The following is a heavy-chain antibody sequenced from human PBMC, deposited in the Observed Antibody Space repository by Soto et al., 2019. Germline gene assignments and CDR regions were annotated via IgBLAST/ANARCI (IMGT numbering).Heavy chain of an antibody. V-gene: IGHV4-34*01. CDR2: INHSGST. CDR3: ARTLRPYCSGGSCYYQFDP. D-gene: IGHD2-15*01. CDR1: GGSFSGYY. J-gene: IGHJ5*02. Sequence: SETLSLTCAVYGGSFSGYYWSWIRQPPGKGLEWIGEINHSGSTNYNPSLKSRVTISVDTSKNQFSLKLSSVTAADTAVYYCARTLRPYCSGGSCYYQFDPWGQGTLVTVSS.